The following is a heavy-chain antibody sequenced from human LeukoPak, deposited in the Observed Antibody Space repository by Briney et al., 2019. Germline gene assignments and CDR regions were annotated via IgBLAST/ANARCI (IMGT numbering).Heavy chain of an antibody. CDR3: AKTTAAARPVFYDF. CDR2: IYYSGST. V-gene: IGHV4-31*03. Sequence: SETLSLTCTVSGGSISSGGYYWSWIRQHPGKGLEWIGYIYYSGSTYYNPSLKSRVTISVDTSKNQFSLKLSSVTAADTAVYYCAKTTAAARPVFYDFWGQGTLVTVSS. J-gene: IGHJ4*02. D-gene: IGHD6-6*01. CDR1: GGSISSGGYY.